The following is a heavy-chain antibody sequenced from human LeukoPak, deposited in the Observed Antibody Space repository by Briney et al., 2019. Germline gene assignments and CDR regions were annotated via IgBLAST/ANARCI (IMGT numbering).Heavy chain of an antibody. CDR3: AKNEGYSLDY. CDR1: GFTFSTYG. Sequence: GGSLRLSCAASGFTFSTYGMNWVRQAPGKRLEWVSYISSSNDSIYYADSVKGRFTISRDNAKNSLSLQMNSLRAEDTAVYYCAKNEGYSLDYWGQGTLVTVSS. J-gene: IGHJ4*02. V-gene: IGHV3-48*04. CDR2: ISSSNDSI.